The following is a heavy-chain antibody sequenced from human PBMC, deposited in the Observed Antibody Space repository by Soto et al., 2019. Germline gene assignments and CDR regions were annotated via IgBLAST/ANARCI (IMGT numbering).Heavy chain of an antibody. D-gene: IGHD2-8*01. J-gene: IGHJ4*02. CDR1: GFTFSSYG. Sequence: GGSLRLSCAASGFTFSSYGMHWVRQAPGKGLEWVAVIWYDGSNKYYADSVKGRFTISRDNSKNTLYLQMNSLRAEDTAVYYCARDIVLMVYAPPGYWGQGTLVTVSS. V-gene: IGHV3-33*01. CDR2: IWYDGSNK. CDR3: ARDIVLMVYAPPGY.